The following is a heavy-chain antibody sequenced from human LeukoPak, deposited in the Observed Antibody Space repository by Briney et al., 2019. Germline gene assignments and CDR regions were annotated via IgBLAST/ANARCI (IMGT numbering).Heavy chain of an antibody. V-gene: IGHV3-21*03. D-gene: IGHD6-19*01. CDR1: GFTFSSYS. CDR3: ASFDSSGWHYFDY. Sequence: AGGSLRLSCAASGFTFSSYSMSWVRQAPGQGLEWVSSISSRSGYIYYGDSVKGRFTISRDNAKNSLYLQMNTLRAEDTAVCYCASFDSSGWHYFDYWGQGTLVTVSA. J-gene: IGHJ4*02. CDR2: ISSRSGYI.